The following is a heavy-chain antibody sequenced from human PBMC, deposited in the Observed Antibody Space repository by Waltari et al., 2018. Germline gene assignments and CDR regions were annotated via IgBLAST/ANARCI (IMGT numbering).Heavy chain of an antibody. CDR1: VGSLNGYY. CDR2: IYPSGIT. D-gene: IGHD2-2*01. J-gene: IGHJ6*03. Sequence: QVQLQESGPGLLKPSETLSLSCTVSVGSLNGYYWIWIRQPAGEGLEWVGRIYPSGITNYNPSLKSRVTMSVDTSRNQFSLKLTSVTGADTAIYYCARSIVVVPAANYYYYYYYMDVWGKGTTVTISS. V-gene: IGHV4-4*07. CDR3: ARSIVVVPAANYYYYYYYMDV.